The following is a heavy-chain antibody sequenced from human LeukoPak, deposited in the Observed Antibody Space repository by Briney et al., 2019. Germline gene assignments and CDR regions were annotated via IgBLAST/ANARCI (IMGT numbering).Heavy chain of an antibody. CDR2: IYYRGNT. CDR1: GGSISSYY. V-gene: IGHV4-59*01. J-gene: IGHJ4*02. CDR3: TRGGYNYDSPPGDPFDY. Sequence: SGTLSLTCTVSGGSISSYYWSWIRQPPGKGLEWIGYIYYRGNTSYNPSLKSRVTISVDMSKNQFSLKLSSVTAADTAVYYCTRGGYNYDSPPGDPFDYWGQGTLVTVSS. D-gene: IGHD5-18*01.